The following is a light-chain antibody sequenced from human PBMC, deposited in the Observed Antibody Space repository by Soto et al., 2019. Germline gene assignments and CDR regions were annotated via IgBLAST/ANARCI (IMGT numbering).Light chain of an antibody. J-gene: IGLJ3*02. V-gene: IGLV2-11*01. Sequence: QSALTQPRSVSGSPGQSVTTSCTGTNSDVGAYNYVSWYQQHPGKAPKLMLYDVSRRPSGVPDRFSGSKSGNPASLTISGLQGEDEADYYCCSYAGSYTWVFGGGTKLTVL. CDR2: DVS. CDR3: CSYAGSYTWV. CDR1: NSDVGAYNY.